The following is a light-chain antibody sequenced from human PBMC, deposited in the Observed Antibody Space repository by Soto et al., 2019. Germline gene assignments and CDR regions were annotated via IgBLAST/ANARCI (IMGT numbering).Light chain of an antibody. CDR3: SSYTSSTTLVV. CDR1: SSDVGGYNY. J-gene: IGLJ1*01. CDR2: EVS. V-gene: IGLV2-14*01. Sequence: QSVLTQPASVSGSPGQSITISCTGTSSDVGGYNYVSWYQQHPDKAPKLMIYEVSNRPSGVSNRFSGSKSGNTASLTISGLQAEEEADYYCSSYTSSTTLVVFGTGTKLTVL.